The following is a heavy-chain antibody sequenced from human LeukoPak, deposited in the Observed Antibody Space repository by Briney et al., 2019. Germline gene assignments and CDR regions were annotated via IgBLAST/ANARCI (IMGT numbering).Heavy chain of an antibody. V-gene: IGHV3-20*04. CDR1: GFTFDDFG. CDR2: INWNGGGT. J-gene: IGHJ5*02. Sequence: GGSLRLSCAASGFTFDDFGMSWVRQAPGKGLEWVSGINWNGGGTAYADSVKGRFTISRDNGKNSVHLQIDTLTDEDTAVYYCARDLGNSGSPNWFDPWGQGTLVTVSS. D-gene: IGHD3-10*01. CDR3: ARDLGNSGSPNWFDP.